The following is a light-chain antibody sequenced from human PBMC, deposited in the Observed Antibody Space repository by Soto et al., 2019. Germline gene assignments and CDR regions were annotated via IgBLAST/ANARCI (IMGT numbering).Light chain of an antibody. J-gene: IGKJ5*01. CDR2: KAS. CDR1: QTISSW. V-gene: IGKV1-5*03. Sequence: LQMTQSPSTLSGSVGDRVTITSGASQTISSWLAWYQQKPGKATKLLIYKASTLKSGVPSRFSGSGSGTDFTLTISSLQPEEFATYYCQQSYSTPLTVGQGTRLEIK. CDR3: QQSYSTPLT.